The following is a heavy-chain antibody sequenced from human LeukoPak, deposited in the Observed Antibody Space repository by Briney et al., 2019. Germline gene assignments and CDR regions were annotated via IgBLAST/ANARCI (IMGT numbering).Heavy chain of an antibody. V-gene: IGHV4-59*12. CDR2: IYYSGST. Sequence: SETLSLTCTVSGGSISTYWSWIRQPPGKGLEWIGNIYYSGSTIYNPSLKSRVTMSVDTSKNQFSLKLSSVTAADTAVYYCARDAITDYWGQGTLVTVSS. CDR1: GGSISTY. CDR3: ARDAITDY. J-gene: IGHJ4*02.